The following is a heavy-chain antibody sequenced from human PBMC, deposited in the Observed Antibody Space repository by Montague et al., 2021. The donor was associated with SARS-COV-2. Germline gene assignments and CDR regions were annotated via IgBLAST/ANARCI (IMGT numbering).Heavy chain of an antibody. CDR1: GFSLSTSGVG. CDR3: AHVGMACSGGSCYPKTTDWSFDL. D-gene: IGHD2-15*01. CDR2: IYWDDDK. V-gene: IGHV2-5*02. Sequence: PALVKPTQTLTLTCTFSGFSLSTSGVGVGWIRQPPGKALEWLALIYWDDDKRYSPSLKSRLTITKDTSKNQVVLTMTNMDPVDTATYYCAHVGMACSGGSCYPKTTDWSFDLWGRGTLVTVSS. J-gene: IGHJ2*01.